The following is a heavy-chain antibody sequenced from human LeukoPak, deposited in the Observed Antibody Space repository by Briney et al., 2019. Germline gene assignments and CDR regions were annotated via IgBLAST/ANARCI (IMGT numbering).Heavy chain of an antibody. CDR3: ATELGATYDNYYHGMDV. Sequence: GASVKVSCKASGYTFTGYYMHWVRQAPGQGLEWMGWINPNSGGTNYAQKFQGRVTMTRDTSISTAYMELSSLRSDDTAVYYCATELGATYDNYYHGMDVWGQGTTVTVSS. D-gene: IGHD1-26*01. J-gene: IGHJ6*02. CDR2: INPNSGGT. CDR1: GYTFTGYY. V-gene: IGHV1-2*02.